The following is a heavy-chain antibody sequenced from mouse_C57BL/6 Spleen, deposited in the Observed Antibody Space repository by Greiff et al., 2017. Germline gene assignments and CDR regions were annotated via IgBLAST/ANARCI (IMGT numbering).Heavy chain of an antibody. CDR3: SHGNDGFDY. V-gene: IGHV14-3*01. J-gene: IGHJ2*01. CDR1: GFNITNTY. CDR2: IDPANGST. D-gene: IGHD2-2*01. Sequence: VQLQQSVAELVRPGASVKLSCTASGFNITNTYMHWVKQRPEQGLEWIGRIDPANGSTKYAPKFQGKATITADTSSNTAYLQLSSLTSENTAIYYGSHGNDGFDYWGQGTTLTVSS.